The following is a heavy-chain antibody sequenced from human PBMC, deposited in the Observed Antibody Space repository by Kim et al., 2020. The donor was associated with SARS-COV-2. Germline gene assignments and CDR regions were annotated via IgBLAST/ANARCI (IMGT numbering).Heavy chain of an antibody. V-gene: IGHV4-34*01. Sequence: SETLSLTCAVYGGSFSGYYWSWIRQPPGKGLEWIGEINHSGSTNYNPSLKSRVTISVDTSKIQFSLKLSSVTAADTAVYYCARGLTGWWAAAGKVLDYWGQGSLVTVSS. J-gene: IGHJ4*02. CDR2: INHSGST. CDR1: GGSFSGYY. D-gene: IGHD6-13*01. CDR3: ARGLTGWWAAAGKVLDY.